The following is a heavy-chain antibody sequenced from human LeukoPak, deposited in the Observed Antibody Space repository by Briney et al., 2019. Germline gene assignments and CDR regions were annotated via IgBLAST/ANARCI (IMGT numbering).Heavy chain of an antibody. CDR1: GGSISSGDYY. CDR3: ARASRTRAFDI. D-gene: IGHD5-12*01. V-gene: IGHV4-61*08. J-gene: IGHJ3*02. Sequence: SETLSLTCTVSGGSISSGDYYWSWIRQPPGKGLEWIGYIYYSGSTNYNPSLKRRVTISVDTSKNQFSLKLSSVTAADTAVYYCARASRTRAFDIWGQGTMVTVSS. CDR2: IYYSGST.